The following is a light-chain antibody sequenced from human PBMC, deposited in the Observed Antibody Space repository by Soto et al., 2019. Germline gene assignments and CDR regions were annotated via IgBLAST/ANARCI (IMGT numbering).Light chain of an antibody. CDR2: EVS. J-gene: IGLJ1*01. Sequence: QSALTQPRSVSGSLGQSVTISCAGTGSDVGGYNYVSWYQQPPGTAPKLMIYEVSKRPSGVPDRFSGSKSGNTASLTISGLQAEDEGDYYCCSYAGRYTWVFGTGTKVTVL. CDR1: GSDVGGYNY. V-gene: IGLV2-11*01. CDR3: CSYAGRYTWV.